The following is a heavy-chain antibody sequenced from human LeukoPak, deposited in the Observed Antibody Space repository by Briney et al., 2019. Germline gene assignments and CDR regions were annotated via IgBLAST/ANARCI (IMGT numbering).Heavy chain of an antibody. CDR3: ARLYDSSSWYYHYYGMDV. Sequence: ASVKVSCKASGYTFTSYGISWVRQAPGQGLEWMGWISAYNGNTNYAQKLQGRATMTTDTSTSTAYMELRSLRSDDTAVYYCARLYDSSSWYYHYYGMDVWGQGTTVTVSS. V-gene: IGHV1-18*01. J-gene: IGHJ6*02. CDR1: GYTFTSYG. D-gene: IGHD6-13*01. CDR2: ISAYNGNT.